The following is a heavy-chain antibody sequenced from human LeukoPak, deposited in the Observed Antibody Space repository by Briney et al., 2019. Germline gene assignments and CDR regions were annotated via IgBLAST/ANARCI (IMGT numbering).Heavy chain of an antibody. D-gene: IGHD5-12*01. CDR2: IYSSGST. CDR3: ARHTWYNGYDRYFDL. J-gene: IGHJ2*01. Sequence: PSETLSLTCNVSGGSINSYYWSWIRQPPGKALEWIGYIYSSGSTNYNPSLKSRVTISVDTSKNQFSLKLSSVTAADTAVYYCARHTWYNGYDRYFDLWGRGTLVTVSS. V-gene: IGHV4-4*09. CDR1: GGSINSYY.